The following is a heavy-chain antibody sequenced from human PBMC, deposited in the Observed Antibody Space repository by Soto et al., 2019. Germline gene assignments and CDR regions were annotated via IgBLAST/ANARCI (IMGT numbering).Heavy chain of an antibody. J-gene: IGHJ5*02. CDR1: GYSFSSYG. V-gene: IGHV1-18*01. D-gene: IGHD3-10*01. Sequence: QVHLVQSGPEVKKPGASMKVSCKASGYSFSSYGITWVRQAPGQGLEWMGWINPSTNETNYAQRIQGRVTVTTDTSTTTAYIELRNLKYDDTAVYYCARDWFPRFDPWGPGTLVTVSS. CDR3: ARDWFPRFDP. CDR2: INPSTNET.